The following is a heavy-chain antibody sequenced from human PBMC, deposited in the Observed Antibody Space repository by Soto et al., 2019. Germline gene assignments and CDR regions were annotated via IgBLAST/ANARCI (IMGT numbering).Heavy chain of an antibody. J-gene: IGHJ4*02. CDR2: ISSSGSTI. CDR1: GVTFSSYE. V-gene: IGHV3-48*03. CDR3: ARKEVGIAAANY. D-gene: IGHD6-13*01. Sequence: GGSLRLSCAAAGVTFSSYEMNWVRLAPGKGLEWVSYISSSGSTIYYADSVKGRFTISRDNAKNSLYLQMNSLRAEDTAVYYCARKEVGIAAANYWGQGTLVTVSS.